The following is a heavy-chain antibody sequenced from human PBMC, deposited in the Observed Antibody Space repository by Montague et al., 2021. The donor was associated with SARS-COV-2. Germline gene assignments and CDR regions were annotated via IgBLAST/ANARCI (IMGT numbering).Heavy chain of an antibody. CDR2: IYYSGTT. CDR3: ARGMIRGVTTPFDY. D-gene: IGHD3-10*01. V-gene: IGHV4-39*02. Sequence: SETLSLTCTVSGGSISSGGYYWGWIRQPPGKELEWIGNIYYSGTTYYXXXLQSRGTISVDTSKNHLSLRLSSVTAADTAVYFCARGMIRGVTTPFDYWGQGSQVTVSS. CDR1: GGSISSGGYY. J-gene: IGHJ4*02.